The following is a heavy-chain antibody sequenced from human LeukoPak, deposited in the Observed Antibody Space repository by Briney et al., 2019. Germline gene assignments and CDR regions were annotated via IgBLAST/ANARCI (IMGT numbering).Heavy chain of an antibody. CDR2: ISYDGSNK. CDR1: GFTFSSYA. D-gene: IGHD5-18*01. J-gene: IGHJ4*02. V-gene: IGHV3-30*07. CDR3: ARHLSGITGYTYGRGIDY. Sequence: PGGSLRLSCAASGFTFSSYAMHWVRQAPGKGLEWVAVISYDGSNKYYADSVKGRFTISRDNAKKSLYLQMNSLRAEDTAVYYCARHLSGITGYTYGRGIDYWGQGTLLTVSS.